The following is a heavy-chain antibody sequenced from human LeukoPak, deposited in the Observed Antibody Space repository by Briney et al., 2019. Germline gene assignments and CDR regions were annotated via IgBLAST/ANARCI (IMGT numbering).Heavy chain of an antibody. V-gene: IGHV3-7*03. CDR3: TRGLEVDIVATSQFDY. Sequence: PGGSLRLSCAASGFTFTTYWMGWVRQAPGKGLEWVANIKQDGSEQYYVDTVKGRFTISRDNSKNTLYLQMNSLRAEDTAVYYCTRGLEVDIVATSQFDYWGQGTLVTVSS. CDR2: IKQDGSEQ. CDR1: GFTFTTYW. D-gene: IGHD5-12*01. J-gene: IGHJ4*02.